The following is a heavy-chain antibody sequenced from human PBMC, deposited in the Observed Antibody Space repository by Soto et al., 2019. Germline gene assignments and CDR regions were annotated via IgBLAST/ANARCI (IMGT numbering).Heavy chain of an antibody. CDR3: ATVVSLELLRGAFDI. D-gene: IGHD1-7*01. CDR1: GYTLTELS. J-gene: IGHJ3*02. CDR2: FDPEDGET. Sequence: ASVKVSCKVSGYTLTELSMHWVRQAPGKGLEWMGGFDPEDGETIYAQKFQGRVTMTEDTSTDTAYMELSSLRSEDTAVYYCATVVSLELLRGAFDIWGQGTMVTVSS. V-gene: IGHV1-24*01.